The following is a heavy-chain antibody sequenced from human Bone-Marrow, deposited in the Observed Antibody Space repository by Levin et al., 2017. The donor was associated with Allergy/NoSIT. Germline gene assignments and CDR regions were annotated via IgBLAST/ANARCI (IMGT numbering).Heavy chain of an antibody. CDR1: RGSISSDIHY. V-gene: IGHV4-30-4*01. D-gene: IGHD2-21*02. J-gene: IGHJ3*02. Sequence: SETLSLTCSVSRGSISSDIHYWSWVRQPPGKGLEWIGHIFDNGRAYYNSSLQSRLVISIDTSSNKFSLSLRSATAADTALYFCARGGGDYYFALDMWGQGTMVTVSS. CDR3: ARGGGDYYFALDM. CDR2: IFDNGRA.